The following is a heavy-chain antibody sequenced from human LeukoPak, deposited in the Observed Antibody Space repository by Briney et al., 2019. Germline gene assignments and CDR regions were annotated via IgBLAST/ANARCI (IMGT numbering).Heavy chain of an antibody. V-gene: IGHV3-21*01. CDR1: GFTFSSYS. D-gene: IGHD3-22*01. CDR3: ARLPLPEGSYYYDSSGYYYFDY. J-gene: IGHJ4*02. Sequence: KAGGFLRLSCAASGFTFSSYSMTWVRQAPGKGLEWVSSISSSSSYIYYADSVKGRFTISRDNAKNSLYLQMNSLRAEDTAVYYCARLPLPEGSYYYDSSGYYYFDYWGQGTLVTVSS. CDR2: ISSSSSYI.